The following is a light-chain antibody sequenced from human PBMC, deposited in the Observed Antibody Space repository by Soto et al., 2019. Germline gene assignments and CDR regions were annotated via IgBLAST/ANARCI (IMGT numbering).Light chain of an antibody. CDR2: DAS. CDR1: QSLTSNY. CDR3: QQYRSSPPT. J-gene: IGKJ4*01. Sequence: EIVLTQSPGTLSLSPGERATLSCRASQSLTSNYLAWYQQKPGQAPRLLIYDASSRATGIPDRFSGSGSGTDLTLTISRLEPEDFAVYYCQQYRSSPPTFGGGTKVEIK. V-gene: IGKV3-20*01.